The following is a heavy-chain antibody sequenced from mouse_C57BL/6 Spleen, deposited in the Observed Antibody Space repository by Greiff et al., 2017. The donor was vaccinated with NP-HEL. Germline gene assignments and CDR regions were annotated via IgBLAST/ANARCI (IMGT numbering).Heavy chain of an antibody. CDR2: ISSGGSYT. J-gene: IGHJ4*01. CDR3: ARQDYYSNPYYYAMDY. Sequence: EVHLVESGGDLVKPGGSLKLSCAASGFTFSSYGMSWVRQTPDKRLEWVATISSGGSYTYYPDSVKGRFTISRDNAKNTLYLQMSSLKSEDTAMYYCARQDYYSNPYYYAMDYWGQGTSVTVSS. CDR1: GFTFSSYG. D-gene: IGHD2-5*01. V-gene: IGHV5-6*01.